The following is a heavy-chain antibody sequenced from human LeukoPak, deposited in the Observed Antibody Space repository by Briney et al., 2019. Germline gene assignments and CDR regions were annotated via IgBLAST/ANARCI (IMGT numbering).Heavy chain of an antibody. CDR1: GGSFTNYY. CDR2: INHSGDT. Sequence: SETLSLTCNVSGGSFTNYYWSWIRQTPEKGLEWIGQINHSGDTSYNPSLRSRVTLSVDKSKNQFSLKVTSVTAADTGVYYCARGPGTVGLSPWGQGTLVTVSS. J-gene: IGHJ5*02. D-gene: IGHD1/OR15-1a*01. V-gene: IGHV4-34*01. CDR3: ARGPGTVGLSP.